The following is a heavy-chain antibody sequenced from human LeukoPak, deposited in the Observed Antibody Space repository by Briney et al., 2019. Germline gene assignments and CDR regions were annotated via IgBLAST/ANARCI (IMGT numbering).Heavy chain of an antibody. CDR3: AKSPGYYYDSSAYTRFDY. J-gene: IGHJ4*02. CDR1: GFTFSDYY. CDR2: ISSSGSTI. Sequence: GGSLRLSCAASGFTFSDYYMSWIRQAPGKGLEWVSYISSSGSTIYYADSVKGRFTISRDNSKNTLYLQMNSLRAEDTAIYYCAKSPGYYYDSSAYTRFDYWGQGTLVTVSS. D-gene: IGHD3-22*01. V-gene: IGHV3-11*01.